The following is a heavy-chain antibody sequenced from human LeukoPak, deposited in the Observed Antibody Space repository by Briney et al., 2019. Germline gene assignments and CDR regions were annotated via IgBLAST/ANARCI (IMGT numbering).Heavy chain of an antibody. D-gene: IGHD2-2*01. J-gene: IGHJ6*02. Sequence: GGSLRLSCAASGFTFSSYAMHWVRQAPGKGLEWVAVISYNGSNKYYADSVKGRFTISRDNSKNTLYLQMNSLRAEDTAVYYCARGESVVVPAAIGYYYGMDVWGQGTTVTVSS. V-gene: IGHV3-30*04. CDR3: ARGESVVVPAAIGYYYGMDV. CDR1: GFTFSSYA. CDR2: ISYNGSNK.